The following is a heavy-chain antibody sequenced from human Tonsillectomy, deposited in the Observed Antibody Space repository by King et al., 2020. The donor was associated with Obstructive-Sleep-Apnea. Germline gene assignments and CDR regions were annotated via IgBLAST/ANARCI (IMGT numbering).Heavy chain of an antibody. CDR3: ARSPEDTVTTFYYYYGMDV. Sequence: VQLVQSGAEVKKPGASVKVSCKASGYTFTSYYMHWVRQAPGQGLEWRGIINPSGCSTSYAQKFQGRVTMTRDTSTSTVYMELSSLRSEDTAVYYCARSPEDTVTTFYYYYGMDVWGQGTTVTVSS. V-gene: IGHV1-46*01. CDR1: GYTFTSYY. D-gene: IGHD4-17*01. CDR2: INPSGCST. J-gene: IGHJ6*02.